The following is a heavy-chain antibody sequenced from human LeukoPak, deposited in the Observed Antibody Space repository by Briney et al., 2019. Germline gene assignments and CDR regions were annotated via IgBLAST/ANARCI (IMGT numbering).Heavy chain of an antibody. Sequence: GGSLRLSCAASGFTFSSYSMNWVRQAPGKGLEWVSSISSSSSYIYYADSVKGRFTISRDNAKISLYLQMNSLRAEVTAVYYCARAKPPRWTPFSDYWGQGTLVTVSS. CDR2: ISSSSSYI. V-gene: IGHV3-21*01. CDR3: ARAKPPRWTPFSDY. D-gene: IGHD2/OR15-2a*01. CDR1: GFTFSSYS. J-gene: IGHJ4*02.